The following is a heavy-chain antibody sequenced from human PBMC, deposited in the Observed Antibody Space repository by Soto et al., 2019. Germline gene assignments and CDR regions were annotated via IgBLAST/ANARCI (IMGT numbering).Heavy chain of an antibody. CDR3: AKDIVVVVAANLLGAFDI. CDR1: GFTFSSYA. V-gene: IGHV3-23*01. J-gene: IGHJ3*02. D-gene: IGHD2-15*01. CDR2: ISGSGGST. Sequence: EVQLLESGGGLVQPGGSLRLSCAASGFTFSSYAMSWVRQAPGKGLEWVSAISGSGGSTYYADSVKGRFTISRDNSKKTRYLKINSLRAEDTAVYYCAKDIVVVVAANLLGAFDIWGQGTMVTVSS.